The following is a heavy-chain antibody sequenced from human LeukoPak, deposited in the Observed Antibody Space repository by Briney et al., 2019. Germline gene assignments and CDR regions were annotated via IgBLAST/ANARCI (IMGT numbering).Heavy chain of an antibody. D-gene: IGHD1-26*01. CDR3: ARWVVGAKGAFDY. CDR1: GGSISSGDYY. V-gene: IGHV4-30-4*08. J-gene: IGHJ4*02. CDR2: IYYSGST. Sequence: PSQTLSLTCTVSGGSISSGDYYWSWIRQPPGKGLEWIGYIYYSGSTYYNPSLKSRFTISVDTSKNQFSLKLSSVTAADTAVYYCARWVVGAKGAFDYWGQGTLVTVSS.